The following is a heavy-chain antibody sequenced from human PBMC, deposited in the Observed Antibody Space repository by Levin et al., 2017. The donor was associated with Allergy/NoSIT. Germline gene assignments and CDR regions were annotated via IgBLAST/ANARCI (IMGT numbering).Heavy chain of an antibody. CDR2: IKQDGSER. CDR1: GFTFSSYW. V-gene: IGHV3-7*01. D-gene: IGHD1-26*01. J-gene: IGHJ4*02. CDR3: ARDPPEWELPFDY. Sequence: SCAASGFTFSSYWMTWVRQAPGKGLEWVANIKQDGSERHYVDSVKGRFTISRDNAKNSLYLQMNSLRAEDTAVYYCARDPPEWELPFDYWGQGTLVTVSS.